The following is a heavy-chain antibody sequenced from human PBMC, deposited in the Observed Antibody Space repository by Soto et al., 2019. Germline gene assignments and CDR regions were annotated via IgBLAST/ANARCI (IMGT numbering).Heavy chain of an antibody. Sequence: PXGSLRLSCAASGFTFSSYAMSWVRQAPGKGLEWVSAISGSGGSTYYADSVKGRFTISRDNSKNTLYLQMNSLRAEDTAVYYCAKDNYRFYDSSGYDCWGQGGLVTVSS. D-gene: IGHD3-22*01. J-gene: IGHJ4*02. CDR1: GFTFSSYA. CDR3: AKDNYRFYDSSGYDC. CDR2: ISGSGGST. V-gene: IGHV3-23*01.